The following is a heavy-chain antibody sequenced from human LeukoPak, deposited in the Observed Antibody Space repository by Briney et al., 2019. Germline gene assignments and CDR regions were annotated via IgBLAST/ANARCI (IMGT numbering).Heavy chain of an antibody. CDR2: INPDSGDT. CDR3: ARGSVVVVPAANYNWFDR. V-gene: IGHV1-2*02. CDR1: GYTLTSYD. D-gene: IGHD2-2*01. J-gene: IGHJ5*02. Sequence: ASVKVSCKASGYTLTSYDINWVRQAPGQGLEWMGWINPDSGDTNYAQKLQGRVTMTRDTSISTAYMELSSLRSDDTAVYYCARGSVVVVPAANYNWFDRWGQGTLVTVSS.